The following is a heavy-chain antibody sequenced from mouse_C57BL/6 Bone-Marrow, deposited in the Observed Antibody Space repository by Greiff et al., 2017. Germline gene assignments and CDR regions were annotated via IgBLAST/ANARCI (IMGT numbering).Heavy chain of an antibody. Sequence: VQLQQSGGGLVKPGGSLKLSCAASGFTFSSYAMSWVRQTPEKRLEWVATISDGGSYTYYPDNVKGRFTISRDNAKNNLYLQMSHLKSEDTAMYYCARDPYGSSHWYFDVWGTGTTVTVSS. CDR3: ARDPYGSSHWYFDV. CDR1: GFTFSSYA. V-gene: IGHV5-4*01. J-gene: IGHJ1*03. CDR2: ISDGGSYT. D-gene: IGHD1-1*01.